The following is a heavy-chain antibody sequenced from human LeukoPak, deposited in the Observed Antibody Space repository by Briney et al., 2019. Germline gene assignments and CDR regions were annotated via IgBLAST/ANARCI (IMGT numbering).Heavy chain of an antibody. CDR3: ATEAWFGEPNWFDP. J-gene: IGHJ5*02. CDR2: IYYSGST. V-gene: IGHV4-61*01. CDR1: GRSVSSGSYY. Sequence: SETLSLTCTVSGRSVSSGSYYWSWIRQPPGKGLEWIRYIYYSGSTNYNPSLKSRVTISVDTSKNQFSLKLSSVTAADTAVYYCATEAWFGEPNWFDPWGQGTLVTVSS. D-gene: IGHD3-10*01.